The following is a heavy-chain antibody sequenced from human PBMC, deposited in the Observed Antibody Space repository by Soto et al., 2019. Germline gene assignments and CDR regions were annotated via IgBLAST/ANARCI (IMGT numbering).Heavy chain of an antibody. CDR2: IWYDGSHK. D-gene: IGHD1-7*01. V-gene: IGHV3-33*01. J-gene: IGHJ4*02. CDR3: ARGNWKYGYFDY. Sequence: GALRLSCAASGFTFTNYGMHWVRQAPGKGLEWLAVIWYDGSHKYYEDSVKGRFTISRDISKNTLNLQMNSLRVEDTAVYYCARGNWKYGYFDYWGQGTLVTVSS. CDR1: GFTFTNYG.